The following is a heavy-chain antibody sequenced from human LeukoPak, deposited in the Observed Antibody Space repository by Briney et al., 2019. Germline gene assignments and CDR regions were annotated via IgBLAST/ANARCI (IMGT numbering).Heavy chain of an antibody. Sequence: PGGSLRLSCAASGFTFSSYGMHWVRQAPGKGLEWVAVISYDGSNKYYADSVRGRFTISRDNSKNTLYLQMNSLRAEDTAVYYCAKDFPPYTTMVAGCDYWGQGTLVTVSS. CDR3: AKDFPPYTTMVAGCDY. CDR1: GFTFSSYG. CDR2: ISYDGSNK. V-gene: IGHV3-30*18. J-gene: IGHJ4*02. D-gene: IGHD5-18*01.